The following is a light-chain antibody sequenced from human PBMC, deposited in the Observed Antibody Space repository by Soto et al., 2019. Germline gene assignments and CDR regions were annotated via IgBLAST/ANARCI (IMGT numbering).Light chain of an antibody. CDR1: QSIDSSY. J-gene: IGKJ2*01. CDR3: QHYGSSEYT. V-gene: IGKV3-20*01. Sequence: IVLTQSPGTLSLSPGERATLSCRASQSIDSSYLAWYQQKPGQAPRLLIYGASSRASGIPDRFSGSGSGTDFTLTISRLEPEDFAVYYCQHYGSSEYTFGQGTKVEIK. CDR2: GAS.